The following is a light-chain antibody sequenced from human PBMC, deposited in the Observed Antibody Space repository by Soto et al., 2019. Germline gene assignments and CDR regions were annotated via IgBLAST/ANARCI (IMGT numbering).Light chain of an antibody. V-gene: IGKV3-15*01. CDR1: QSVSSN. J-gene: IGKJ1*01. Sequence: EIVMTQSPATLSVSPGERVTLSCRASQSVSSNLAWYQQKPGQSPRLLIYGASTRATGIPARFSGSGSGTEFTLTISSLQSEDFAVYYCQQYISLWTFGQGTKVDI. CDR3: QQYISLWT. CDR2: GAS.